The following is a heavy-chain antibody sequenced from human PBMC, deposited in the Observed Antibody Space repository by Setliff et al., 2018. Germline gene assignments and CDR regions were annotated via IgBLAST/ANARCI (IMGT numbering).Heavy chain of an antibody. Sequence: VASVKVSCKASGYTFTRYGISWVRQAPGQGLEWMGWISAYNGNTNYAQKLQGRVTMTTDTSTSTAYMELRSLRSDDTAVYYCARVNPTMITFGGVIVIWFDPWGRGTLVTVSS. D-gene: IGHD3-16*02. CDR1: GYTFTRYG. V-gene: IGHV1-18*01. CDR3: ARVNPTMITFGGVIVIWFDP. CDR2: ISAYNGNT. J-gene: IGHJ5*02.